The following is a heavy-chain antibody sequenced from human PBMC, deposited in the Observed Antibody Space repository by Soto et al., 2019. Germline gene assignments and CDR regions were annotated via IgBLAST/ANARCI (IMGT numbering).Heavy chain of an antibody. D-gene: IGHD3-10*01. V-gene: IGHV4-31*03. CDR1: GVSVTTGGGYY. CDR3: AKDEGLLWSGELV. J-gene: IGHJ4*02. CDR2: IYYSGST. Sequence: QVQLQESGPGLVKPSQTLSLTCSVSGVSVTTGGGYYWSWIRQHPGKGPEWIGYIYYSGSTYYNPSLNSRVTIPADPSTNQFSLTMTSVTVADTAVYFCAKDEGLLWSGELVWGQGILVTVSS.